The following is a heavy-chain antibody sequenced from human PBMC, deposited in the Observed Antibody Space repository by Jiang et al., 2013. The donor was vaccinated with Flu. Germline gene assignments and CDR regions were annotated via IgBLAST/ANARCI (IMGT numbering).Heavy chain of an antibody. CDR1: GGSISSYY. J-gene: IGHJ4*02. Sequence: ETLSLTCTVSGGSISSYYWSWIRQPQGRDWSGLVHLLHREHQLQPSLKSRVTISVDTSKNQFSLKLSSVTAADTAVYYCARDRDGYHFDYWGQGTLVTVSS. CDR3: ARDRDGYHFDY. V-gene: IGHV4-59*12. D-gene: IGHD5-24*01. CDR2: LLHREH.